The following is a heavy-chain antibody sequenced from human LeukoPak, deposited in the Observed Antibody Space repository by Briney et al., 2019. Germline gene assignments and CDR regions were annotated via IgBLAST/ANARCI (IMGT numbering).Heavy chain of an antibody. CDR1: GFTFSDYY. Sequence: GGSLRLSCAASGFTFSDYYMSWIRQAPGKGLEWVSYISSSGSTIYYADSVEGRFTISRDNAKNSLYLQMNSLRAEDTAVYYCARALTYSSSPPLRYWGQGTLVTVSS. CDR2: ISSSGSTI. D-gene: IGHD6-13*01. J-gene: IGHJ4*02. V-gene: IGHV3-11*01. CDR3: ARALTYSSSPPLRY.